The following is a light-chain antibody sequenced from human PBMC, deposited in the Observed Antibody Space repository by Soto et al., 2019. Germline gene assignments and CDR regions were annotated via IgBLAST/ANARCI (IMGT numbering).Light chain of an antibody. Sequence: DIQMTQSPSTLSASVGDRVPITCRASQSISSWLASYQQKPGKAPKLLIYKASSLESGVPSRFSVSGSGTEFTLTISSLQPDYFATYDCQQYSTYRTFGQGTKVEI. J-gene: IGKJ1*01. CDR3: QQYSTYRT. CDR1: QSISSW. V-gene: IGKV1-5*03. CDR2: KAS.